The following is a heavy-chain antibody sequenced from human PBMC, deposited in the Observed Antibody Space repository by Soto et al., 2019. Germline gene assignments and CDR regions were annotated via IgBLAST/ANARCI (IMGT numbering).Heavy chain of an antibody. J-gene: IGHJ2*01. V-gene: IGHV3-23*01. D-gene: IGHD2-2*01. CDR3: ARKVLGSTSRPDLWYFDL. CDR2: ISGGGDRT. CDR1: GFTFINYA. Sequence: EVQLLESGGGLVQPGGSLRLSCVGSGFTFINYAMNWVRQTPGKGLEWVSGISGGGDRTFDADSVKGRFTISRDNSKNTVNLQMNSLRADATAVYYCARKVLGSTSRPDLWYFDLWGRGTLVTVSS.